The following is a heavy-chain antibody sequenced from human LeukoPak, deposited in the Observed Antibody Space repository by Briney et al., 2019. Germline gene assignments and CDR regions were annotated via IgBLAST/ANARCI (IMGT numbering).Heavy chain of an antibody. CDR2: ISGYNGNT. D-gene: IGHD6-19*01. J-gene: IGHJ1*01. Sequence: GASVKVSCKASGYTFTSYIINWVRQAPGQGLEWMGWISGYNGNTNYAQKLQGRVTMTTDTSTSTAYMELRSLRSDDTAVYYCARGGMRVAGTGGIQHWGQGTLVTVSS. CDR3: ARGGMRVAGTGGIQH. CDR1: GYTFTSYI. V-gene: IGHV1-18*01.